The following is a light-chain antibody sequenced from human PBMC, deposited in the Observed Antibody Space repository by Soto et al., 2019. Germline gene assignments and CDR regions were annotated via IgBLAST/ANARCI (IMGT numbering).Light chain of an antibody. J-gene: IGKJ4*01. CDR2: DAS. CDR3: QQFRSYPLT. V-gene: IGKV3-20*01. Sequence: VLPQSPGTLSLSPGERATLSCRASQTVRNNYLAWSQQKPGQAPSLLLYDASSRSTGIPDRFRGGGSGADFTHTISRLEPEGCAVYYCQQFRSYPLTFGRGTKVDIK. CDR1: QTVRNNY.